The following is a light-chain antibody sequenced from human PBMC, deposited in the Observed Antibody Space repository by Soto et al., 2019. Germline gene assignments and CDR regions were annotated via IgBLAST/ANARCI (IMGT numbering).Light chain of an antibody. J-gene: IGKJ1*01. V-gene: IGKV3-15*01. Sequence: IVMTQSPATLSVSPGERATLSCRASQSFSSNLAWYQQKPGQAPRLLIYGASTRATGVPARFTGSGSGTEFTLTISSLQSEDFAVYYCHQYYDWPPWTFGQGTKVDIK. CDR2: GAS. CDR3: HQYYDWPPWT. CDR1: QSFSSN.